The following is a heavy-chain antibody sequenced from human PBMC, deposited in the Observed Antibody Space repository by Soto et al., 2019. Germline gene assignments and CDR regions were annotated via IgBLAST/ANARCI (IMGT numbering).Heavy chain of an antibody. J-gene: IGHJ3*01. Sequence: EVQLVESGGGLVQPGGSLRLSCAASGFIVSSNYMSWVRQAPGKGLEWVSVIYTSGSTYYADSVKGRFTISRDNSKNIVYLQMNRLRAEDTAVYYCARGDGALDVWGQGTLVTVS. CDR3: ARGDGALDV. CDR2: IYTSGST. D-gene: IGHD3-10*01. CDR1: GFIVSSNY. V-gene: IGHV3-66*01.